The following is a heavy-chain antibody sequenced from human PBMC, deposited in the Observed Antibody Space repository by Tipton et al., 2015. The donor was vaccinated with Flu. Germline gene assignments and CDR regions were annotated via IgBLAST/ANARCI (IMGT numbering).Heavy chain of an antibody. Sequence: TLSLTCTVSGGSISSYYWSWIRQPAGKGLEWIGRIYTRGSTNYNPSLKSRVTMSVDTSKNQFSLKLSSVTAADTAVYYCASGDGYCSSTSCSDYWGQGTLVTVSS. J-gene: IGHJ4*02. CDR2: IYTRGST. V-gene: IGHV4-4*07. CDR1: GGSISSYY. D-gene: IGHD2-2*01. CDR3: ASGDGYCSSTSCSDY.